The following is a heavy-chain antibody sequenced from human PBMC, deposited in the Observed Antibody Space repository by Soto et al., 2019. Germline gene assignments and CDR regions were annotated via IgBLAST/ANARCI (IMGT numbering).Heavy chain of an antibody. Sequence: GGSLRLSCAAYGLTFNIYAMTWVCQAPGKGLEWVSTTGATGRTTYYSDSVKGRFTVSRDNSKNTLDLQMSNLRAEDTAVYYCATIHNTSRSFDYWGKGTLVTVCS. J-gene: IGHJ4*02. CDR2: TGATGRTT. D-gene: IGHD1-20*01. CDR1: GLTFNIYA. V-gene: IGHV3-23*01. CDR3: ATIHNTSRSFDY.